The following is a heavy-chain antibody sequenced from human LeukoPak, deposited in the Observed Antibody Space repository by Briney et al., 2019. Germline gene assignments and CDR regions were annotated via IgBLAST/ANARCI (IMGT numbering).Heavy chain of an antibody. D-gene: IGHD5-18*01. CDR3: ARDPSAMGPPDV. J-gene: IGHJ6*02. Sequence: ASVKVSCKASGYTFTGYYMHWVRQAPGQGLEWMGWINPNSGGTNYAQKFQGRVTMTRDTSISTAYMELSRLRSDDTAVYYCARDPSAMGPPDVWGQGTTVTVSS. CDR2: INPNSGGT. V-gene: IGHV1-2*02. CDR1: GYTFTGYY.